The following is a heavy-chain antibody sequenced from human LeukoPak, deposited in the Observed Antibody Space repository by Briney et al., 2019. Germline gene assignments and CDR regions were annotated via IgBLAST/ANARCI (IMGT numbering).Heavy chain of an antibody. CDR2: INPNSGGT. CDR3: ARDLRAIFGVVIPPPMGMDV. CDR1: GYTFAGYY. V-gene: IGHV1-2*02. D-gene: IGHD3-3*01. J-gene: IGHJ6*04. Sequence: GASVKVSCKASGYTFAGYYMHWVRQAPGQGLEWMGWINPNSGGTNYAQKFQGRVTMTRDTSTSTVYMELSSLRSEDTAVYYCARDLRAIFGVVIPPPMGMDVWGKGTTVTVSS.